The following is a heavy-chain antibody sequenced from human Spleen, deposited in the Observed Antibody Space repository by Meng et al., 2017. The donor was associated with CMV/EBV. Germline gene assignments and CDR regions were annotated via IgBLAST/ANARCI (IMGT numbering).Heavy chain of an antibody. Sequence: GHLQASGPGLVNPSETLSLTCSVSGGSIRSYYWGWILQPAGKGLEWIGHIYSSGSTNYNPSLKSRVTMSLDTSKSQFSLKLSSVTAADTAVYYCAGSGRSYWFDPWGQGTLVTRLL. J-gene: IGHJ5*02. CDR1: GGSIRSYY. CDR2: IYSSGST. CDR3: AGSGRSYWFDP. V-gene: IGHV4-4*07. D-gene: IGHD3-10*01.